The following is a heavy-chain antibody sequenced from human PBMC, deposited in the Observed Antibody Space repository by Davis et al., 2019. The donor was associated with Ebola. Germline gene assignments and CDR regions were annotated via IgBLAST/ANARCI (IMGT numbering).Heavy chain of an antibody. CDR2: INPNSGGT. Sequence: ASVKVSCKASGYTFTGYYMHWVRQAPGQGLEWMGWINPNSGGTNYAQKFQGWVTMTTDTSTSTAYMELRSLRSDDTAVYYCARGAVTTHYYYYYGMDVWGQGTTVTVSS. CDR3: ARGAVTTHYYYYYGMDV. J-gene: IGHJ6*02. V-gene: IGHV1-2*04. CDR1: GYTFTGYY. D-gene: IGHD4-17*01.